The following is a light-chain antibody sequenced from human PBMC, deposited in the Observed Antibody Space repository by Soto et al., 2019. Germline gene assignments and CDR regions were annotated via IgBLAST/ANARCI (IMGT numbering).Light chain of an antibody. CDR3: QQYGTSPLT. CDR2: GAS. Sequence: EIVLTQAPGTLSLSPGERATLSCRASQTIRSSFFAWYQQKPGQAPRLLIYGASSRAAGIPDRFSGSGSGTDFTLTISRLEPEDFAVYYCQQYGTSPLTFGPGTKVDI. CDR1: QTIRSSF. V-gene: IGKV3-20*01. J-gene: IGKJ3*01.